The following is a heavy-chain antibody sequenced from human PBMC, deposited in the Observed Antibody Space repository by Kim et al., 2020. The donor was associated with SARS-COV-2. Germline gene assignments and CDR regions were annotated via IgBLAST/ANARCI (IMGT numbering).Heavy chain of an antibody. V-gene: IGHV3-7*03. D-gene: IGHD6-19*01. Sequence: VDSVKGRFTISRDNAKNSLYLQMNSLRAADTAVYYCARVPTVAGTGYFDYWGQGTLVTVSS. J-gene: IGHJ4*02. CDR3: ARVPTVAGTGYFDY.